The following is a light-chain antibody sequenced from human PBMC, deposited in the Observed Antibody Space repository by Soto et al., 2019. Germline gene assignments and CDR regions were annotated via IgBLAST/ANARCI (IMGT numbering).Light chain of an antibody. J-gene: IGKJ3*01. Sequence: DIQMTQSPSSLCGSVGYRVTITCGASQSISSYLNWYQQKPGKAPKLLIYAASSLQSGVPSRFSGSGSGTDFTLTISSLQPEDFATYYCQQSYSTPHTFGPGTKVDIK. CDR2: AAS. CDR3: QQSYSTPHT. V-gene: IGKV1-39*01. CDR1: QSISSY.